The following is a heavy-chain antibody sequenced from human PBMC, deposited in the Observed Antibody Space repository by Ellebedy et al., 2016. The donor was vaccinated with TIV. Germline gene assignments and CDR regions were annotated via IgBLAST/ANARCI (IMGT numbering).Heavy chain of an antibody. J-gene: IGHJ4*02. CDR2: ISYDGSNK. V-gene: IGHV3-30*09. Sequence: GESLKISCAASGFTFSDYAMTWVRQAPGKGLAWVASISYDGSNKYYADAVKGRFAISRDNSENTLYLQMNNLRAEDTAVYYCVRDDSTGYFYFDWWGRGTLVTVSS. CDR3: VRDDSTGYFYFDW. D-gene: IGHD3-22*01. CDR1: GFTFSDYA.